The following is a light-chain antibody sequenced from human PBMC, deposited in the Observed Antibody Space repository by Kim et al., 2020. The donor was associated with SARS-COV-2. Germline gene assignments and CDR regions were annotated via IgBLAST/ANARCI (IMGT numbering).Light chain of an antibody. CDR1: SSLVGDYNY. J-gene: IGLJ2*01. CDR3: TSYTGADTVV. V-gene: IGLV2-14*03. Sequence: GQSITISCTGPSSLVGDYNYVSWYQQHPDKAPKLIIYDVSDRPSGVSTHFSGSKSGNTASLTISGLQAADEADYYCTSYTGADTVVFGGGTKLTVL. CDR2: DVS.